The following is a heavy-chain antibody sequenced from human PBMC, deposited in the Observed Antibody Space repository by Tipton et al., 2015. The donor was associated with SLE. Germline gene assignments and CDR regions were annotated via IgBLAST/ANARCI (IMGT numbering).Heavy chain of an antibody. J-gene: IGHJ4*02. D-gene: IGHD5-24*01. V-gene: IGHV3-53*01. CDR2: IYSGERT. CDR3: ARAPQKNGFYFDS. CDR1: GFSVSTKY. Sequence: SLRLSCAASGFSVSTKYMTWVRQAPGKGLEWVSIIYSGERTLYADSVKGRFTISRDNSRNTLYLQMNSLRPEDTAVYYCARAPQKNGFYFDSWGQGALLSVSS.